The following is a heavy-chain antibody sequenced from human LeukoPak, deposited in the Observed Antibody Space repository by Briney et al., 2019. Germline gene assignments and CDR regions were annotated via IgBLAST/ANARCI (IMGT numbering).Heavy chain of an antibody. J-gene: IGHJ6*02. CDR2: IYNSGST. V-gene: IGHV4-39*07. Sequence: SETLSLTCAVSGGSISSVSYYWGWIRQPPGKGLEWIGNIYNSGSTYYNPSLKSRVTISVDKSKNQFSLKLSSVTAADTAVYYCARRPLPDPAAESFYYYYGMDVWGQGTTVTVSS. D-gene: IGHD1-14*01. CDR1: GGSISSVSYY. CDR3: ARRPLPDPAAESFYYYYGMDV.